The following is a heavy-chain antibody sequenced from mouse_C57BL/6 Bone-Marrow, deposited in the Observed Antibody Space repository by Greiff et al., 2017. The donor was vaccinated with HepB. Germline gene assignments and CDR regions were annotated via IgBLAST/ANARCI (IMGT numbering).Heavy chain of an antibody. V-gene: IGHV5-6*01. Sequence: VQLQQSGGELVKPGGSLKLSCAASGFTFSSYGMSWVRQTPDKRLEWVATISSGGSYTYYTDSVKGRSTISTDNTKNTLDLQMSSLKSEDTAMYYCARRRITTVAEDSKGDWGQGASVTV. J-gene: IGHJ4*01. CDR1: GFTFSSYG. CDR2: ISSGGSYT. CDR3: ARRRITTVAEDSKGD. D-gene: IGHD1-1*01.